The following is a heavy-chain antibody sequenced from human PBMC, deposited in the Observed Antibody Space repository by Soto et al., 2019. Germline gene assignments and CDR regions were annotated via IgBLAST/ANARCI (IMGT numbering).Heavy chain of an antibody. CDR1: CGSISSYY. J-gene: IGHJ4*02. D-gene: IGHD3-9*01. Sequence: SETLSLTCTVSCGSISSYYWSWIRQPPGKGLEWIGYIYYSGSTNYNPSLNSRVTISVDTSKNQFSLKLSSVTAADTAVYYCARSDVLRYFDWLLWRPLLFDYWAQGSFVIVSS. CDR2: IYYSGST. CDR3: ARSDVLRYFDWLLWRPLLFDY. V-gene: IGHV4-59*08.